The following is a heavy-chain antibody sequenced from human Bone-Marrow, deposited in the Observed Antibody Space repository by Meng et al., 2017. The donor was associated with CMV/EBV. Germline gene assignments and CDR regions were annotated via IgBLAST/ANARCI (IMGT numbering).Heavy chain of an antibody. Sequence: GGSLRLSCAASGFTFSSYAMHWVRQAPGKGLEWVAVISYDGSNKYYADSVKGRFTISRDNSKNTLYLQMNSLRAEDTAVYYCARESEVFGVDYFDYWGHGTRVTVSS. CDR2: ISYDGSNK. CDR3: ARESEVFGVDYFDY. D-gene: IGHD3-3*01. J-gene: IGHJ4*01. CDR1: GFTFSSYA. V-gene: IGHV3-30-3*01.